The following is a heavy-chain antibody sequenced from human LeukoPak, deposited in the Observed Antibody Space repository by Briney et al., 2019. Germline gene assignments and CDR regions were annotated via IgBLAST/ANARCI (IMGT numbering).Heavy chain of an antibody. V-gene: IGHV3-64*01. CDR3: ARSAGRDAYNFDY. D-gene: IGHD5-24*01. Sequence: PGGSLRLSCAASGFTFSTYAMHWVRQAPGKRLECVSGISSNGGDTYYANSEKGRFTISRDNSKNTLYLQMGSLRAEDMAVYYCARSAGRDAYNFDYWGQGTLVTVSS. CDR1: GFTFSTYA. J-gene: IGHJ4*02. CDR2: ISSNGGDT.